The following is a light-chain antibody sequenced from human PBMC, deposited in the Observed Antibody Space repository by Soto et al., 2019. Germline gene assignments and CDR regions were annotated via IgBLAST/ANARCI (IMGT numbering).Light chain of an antibody. J-gene: IGKJ1*01. CDR2: KAS. CDR3: QHYNDYSEA. CDR1: QSISRY. Sequence: TLSASVADKVTITSRASQSISRYLNWYQQKPGKAPKLLIYKASNLQSGVPSRFSGSGSGTEFTLTISSLQSDDFAIYYCQHYNDYSEAFGQGTKVDIK. V-gene: IGKV1-5*03.